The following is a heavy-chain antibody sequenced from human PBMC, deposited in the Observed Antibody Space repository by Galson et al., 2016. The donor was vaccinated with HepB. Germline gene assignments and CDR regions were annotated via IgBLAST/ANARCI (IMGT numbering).Heavy chain of an antibody. CDR2: VTSSGSYT. D-gene: IGHD2-2*01. J-gene: IGHJ4*02. Sequence: SLRLSCAGSGFTFTSYSINWVRQAPGRGLEWISTVTSSGSYTYYADSVKGRFTISRDNAKNSVYLQMNSLRAEDTAVYYCARGGSTTCKDWGQGTLVTVSS. CDR3: ARGGSTTCKD. CDR1: GFTFTSYS. V-gene: IGHV3-21*01.